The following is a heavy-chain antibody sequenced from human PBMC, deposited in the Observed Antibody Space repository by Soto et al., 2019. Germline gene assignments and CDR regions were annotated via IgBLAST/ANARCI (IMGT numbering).Heavy chain of an antibody. CDR1: GFNFTYNA. Sequence: LRISCTAFGFNFTYNAISWVRQAPGKGLHWVSTVSGNGENTYYAESVRGRFTISRDTSKNTLYLQMNSLRVEDTAVYYCARLPGGTGPRQAYGGQGTPVTVSS. V-gene: IGHV3-23*01. CDR2: VSGNGENT. J-gene: IGHJ4*02. CDR3: ARLPGGTGPRQAY. D-gene: IGHD3-16*01.